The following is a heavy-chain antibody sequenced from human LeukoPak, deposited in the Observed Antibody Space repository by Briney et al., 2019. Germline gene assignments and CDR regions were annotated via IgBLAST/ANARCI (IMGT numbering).Heavy chain of an antibody. J-gene: IGHJ3*02. CDR1: GFTFSTYA. Sequence: GGSLRLSCAASGFTFSTYAMSWVRQAPGKGLEWVSGITNSGDSTYYAASMKGRITISSDNPKNTLYLQMNSLRAEDTAVYYCARLGEWLVYDAFQIWGQGTMVTVSS. CDR2: ITNSGDST. V-gene: IGHV3-23*01. D-gene: IGHD6-19*01. CDR3: ARLGEWLVYDAFQI.